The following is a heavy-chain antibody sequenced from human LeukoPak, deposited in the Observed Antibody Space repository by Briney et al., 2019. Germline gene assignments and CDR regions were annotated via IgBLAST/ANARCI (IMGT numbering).Heavy chain of an antibody. V-gene: IGHV4-39*07. CDR2: IYYSGST. Sequence: SETLSLTCTVSGGSISSSTYYWGWIRQPPGKGLEWIGNIYYSGSTNYNPSLKSRVTISVDTSKNQFSLKLSSVTAADTAVYYCARPLYYYGSGSYYHWGQGTLVTVSS. J-gene: IGHJ5*02. CDR3: ARPLYYYGSGSYYH. D-gene: IGHD3-10*01. CDR1: GGSISSSTYY.